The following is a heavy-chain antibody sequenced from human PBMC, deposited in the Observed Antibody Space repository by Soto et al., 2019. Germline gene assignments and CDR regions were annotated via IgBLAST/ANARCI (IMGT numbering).Heavy chain of an antibody. V-gene: IGHV1-69*13. Sequence: SMNFSPKASGGPFSSYAITGVRQAPGQGLEWMGGIIPIFGTANYAQKFQGRVTITADESTSTAYMELSSLRSEDTAVYYCARGGHYYDSSGYPYYFEYWGQGNLVIVS. J-gene: IGHJ4*02. CDR3: ARGGHYYDSSGYPYYFEY. D-gene: IGHD3-22*01. CDR1: GGPFSSYA. CDR2: IIPIFGTA.